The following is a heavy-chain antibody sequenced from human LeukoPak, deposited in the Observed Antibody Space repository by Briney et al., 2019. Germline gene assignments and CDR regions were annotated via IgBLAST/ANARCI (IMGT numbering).Heavy chain of an antibody. D-gene: IGHD3-22*01. J-gene: IGHJ5*02. CDR1: GYTFTSFD. V-gene: IGHV1-2*04. CDR2: INPNSGGT. CDR3: ARDYRYDSENWFDP. Sequence: GASVKVSCKTSGYTFTSFDINWVRQAPGQGLEWMGWINPNSGGTNYAQKFQGWVTMTRDTSISTAYMELSRLRSDDTAVYYCARDYRYDSENWFDPWGQGTLVTVSS.